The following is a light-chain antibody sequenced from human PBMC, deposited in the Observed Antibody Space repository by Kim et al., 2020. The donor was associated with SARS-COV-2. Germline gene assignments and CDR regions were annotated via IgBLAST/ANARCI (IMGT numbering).Light chain of an antibody. V-gene: IGLV7-46*01. CDR2: DTS. CDR3: LVVYTGARPV. J-gene: IGLJ2*01. Sequence: QAVVTQEPSLTLSPGGTVTLTCGSSTGAVTSGHYPYWFQQKPGQAPRTLIYDTSNKHSWTPARFSGSLLGGKAALTLSGAQPEDEAEYYCLVVYTGARPVFGGGTQLTVL. CDR1: TGAVTSGHY.